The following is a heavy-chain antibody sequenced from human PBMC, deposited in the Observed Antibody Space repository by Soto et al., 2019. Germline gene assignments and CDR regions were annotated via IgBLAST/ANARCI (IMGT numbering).Heavy chain of an antibody. J-gene: IGHJ3*02. V-gene: IGHV1-69*13. Sequence: SVKVSCKASGGTFSSYAISWVRQAPGQGLEWMGGIIPIFGTANYAQKFQGRVTITADESTSTAYMELSSLRSEDTAVYYCARDDPSGITIFRVATSGAFDIWGQGTMVTVSS. D-gene: IGHD3-3*01. CDR3: ARDDPSGITIFRVATSGAFDI. CDR2: IIPIFGTA. CDR1: GGTFSSYA.